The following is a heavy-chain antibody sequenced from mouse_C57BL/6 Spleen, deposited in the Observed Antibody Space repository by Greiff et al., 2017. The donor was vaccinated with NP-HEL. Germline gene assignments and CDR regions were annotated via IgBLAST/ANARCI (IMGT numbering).Heavy chain of an antibody. D-gene: IGHD4-1*01. Sequence: VQLQQSGAELVRPGTSVKVSCKASGYAFTNYLIEWVKQRPGQGLEWIGVINPGSGGTNYNEKFKGKATLTADKSSSTAYMQLSSLTSEDSAVYFCARSETGIAYWGQGTLVTVSA. V-gene: IGHV1-54*01. CDR2: INPGSGGT. CDR1: GYAFTNYL. J-gene: IGHJ3*01. CDR3: ARSETGIAY.